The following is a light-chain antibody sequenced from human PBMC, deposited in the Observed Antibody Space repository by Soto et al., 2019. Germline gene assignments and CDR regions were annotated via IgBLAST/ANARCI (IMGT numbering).Light chain of an antibody. CDR2: EVS. CDR3: NSYADSIANV. V-gene: IGLV2-8*01. J-gene: IGLJ1*01. Sequence: QSALTQPPSASRSPGQSVTISCTGTSSDVGGYNYVSWYQQHPGKAPKLMIYEVSKRPSGVPDRFSGSKSGNTASLTVSGLQAEDEADYYCNSYADSIANVFGPETKGTAL. CDR1: SSDVGGYNY.